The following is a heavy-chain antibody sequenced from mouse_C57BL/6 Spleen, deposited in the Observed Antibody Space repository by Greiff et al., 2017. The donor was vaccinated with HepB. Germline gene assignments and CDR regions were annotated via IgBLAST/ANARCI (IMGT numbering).Heavy chain of an antibody. Sequence: QVQLQQSGAELVKPGASVKLSCKASGYTFTSYWMQWVKQRPGQGLEWIGEIDPSDSYTNYNQKFKGKATLTVDTSSSTAYMQLSSLTSEDSAVYYCARSGLLRLYAMDYWGQGTSVTVSS. J-gene: IGHJ4*01. CDR2: IDPSDSYT. V-gene: IGHV1-50*01. CDR3: ARSGLLRLYAMDY. D-gene: IGHD1-2*01. CDR1: GYTFTSYW.